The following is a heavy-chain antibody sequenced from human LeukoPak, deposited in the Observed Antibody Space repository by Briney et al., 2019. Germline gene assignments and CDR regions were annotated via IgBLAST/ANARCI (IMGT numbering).Heavy chain of an antibody. V-gene: IGHV3-7*04. Sequence: GGSLRLSCAASGFTFSDYWMTWVRQAPGKGLGWVGNIKPDGSEKNYVDSVKGRFTISRDNAKNSLFLQMNSLRGEDTAVYYCARDSGSHWGQGTLVTVSS. D-gene: IGHD1-26*01. CDR2: IKPDGSEK. J-gene: IGHJ4*02. CDR3: ARDSGSH. CDR1: GFTFSDYW.